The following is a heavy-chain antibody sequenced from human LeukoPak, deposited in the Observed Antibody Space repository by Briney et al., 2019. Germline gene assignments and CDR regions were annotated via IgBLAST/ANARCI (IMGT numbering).Heavy chain of an antibody. CDR2: ISYDGSNT. D-gene: IGHD2-2*02. CDR1: GFTFSSYA. J-gene: IGHJ4*02. Sequence: GGSLRLSCAASGFTFSSYAMHWVRQAPGKGLEWVAVISYDGSNTYYADSVKGRLTISRDNSKNTLYLQMNSLRAEDTAVYYCARAHCSTTSCYKDYWGQGTLVTVSS. V-gene: IGHV3-30*04. CDR3: ARAHCSTTSCYKDY.